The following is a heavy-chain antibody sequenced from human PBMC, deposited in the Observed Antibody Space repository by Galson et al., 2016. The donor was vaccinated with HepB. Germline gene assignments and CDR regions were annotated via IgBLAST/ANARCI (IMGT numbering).Heavy chain of an antibody. CDR1: GFLFSNYH. D-gene: IGHD3-10*01. J-gene: IGHJ4*02. Sequence: LRLSCAASGFLFSNYHMNWVRQPPGKGLEWVACVSARSDYIYYSESMKGRFTISRDNAKNSVYLQMNSLGVEDTAMYYCASEFDLGSGSYPSWGQGTLVSVSS. V-gene: IGHV3-21*01. CDR2: VSARSDYI. CDR3: ASEFDLGSGSYPS.